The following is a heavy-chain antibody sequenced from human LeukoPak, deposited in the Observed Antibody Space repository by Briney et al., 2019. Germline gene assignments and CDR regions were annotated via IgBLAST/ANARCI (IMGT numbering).Heavy chain of an antibody. D-gene: IGHD6-13*01. CDR1: GGTFSSYA. CDR3: ARGLRIAAAGTGDWFDP. Sequence: SVKVSCKASGGTFSSYAISWVRQAPGQGLEWMGGIIPIFGTANYAQKFQGRVTITADKSTSTAYMELSSLRSEDTAVYYCARGLRIAAAGTGDWFDPWGQGTLVTVSS. J-gene: IGHJ5*02. V-gene: IGHV1-69*06. CDR2: IIPIFGTA.